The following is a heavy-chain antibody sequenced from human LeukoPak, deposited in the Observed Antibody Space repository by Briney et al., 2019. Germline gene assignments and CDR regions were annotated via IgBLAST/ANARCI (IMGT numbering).Heavy chain of an antibody. Sequence: GGSLRLSCAADGFTFDDYSMGWVRHDPGKGLGWVSGISWDSGSIIYADSVNGRFTISRDNAKNSLYLQMNSLRAAETALYYCAKVGGSSVLYYFDYWGQGTLVTVSS. CDR1: GFTFDDYS. J-gene: IGHJ4*02. CDR2: ISWDSGSI. D-gene: IGHD6-6*01. V-gene: IGHV3-9*01. CDR3: AKVGGSSVLYYFDY.